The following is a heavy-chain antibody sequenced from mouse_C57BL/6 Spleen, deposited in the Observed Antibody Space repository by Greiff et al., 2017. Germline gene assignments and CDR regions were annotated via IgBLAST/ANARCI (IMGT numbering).Heavy chain of an antibody. CDR3: ARSRFTTEVDWCFAV. Sequence: EVQLQQSGPELVKPGASVKISCKASGYTFTDYYMNWVKQSHGKSLEWIGDINPNNGGTSSNQKFKGKATLTVAKSSSTAYMELLSLTSEDSAVYYCARSRFTTEVDWCFAVWGKGTLVTVSA. D-gene: IGHD1-1*01. J-gene: IGHJ3*01. CDR2: INPNNGGT. CDR1: GYTFTDYY. V-gene: IGHV1-26*01.